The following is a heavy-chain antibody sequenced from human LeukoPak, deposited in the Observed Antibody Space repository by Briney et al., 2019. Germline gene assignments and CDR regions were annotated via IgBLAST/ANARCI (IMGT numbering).Heavy chain of an antibody. Sequence: TGGSLRLSCVASGFTFSSYSMHWVRQIPGERPEWVSSISGDTTYIYYADSLKGRFTISRDNTNTSLFLQMNSLRAEDTATYFCARRGTDASFSFFDVWGQGTVVTVSS. CDR1: GFTFSSYS. D-gene: IGHD1-1*01. CDR2: ISGDTTYI. CDR3: ARRGTDASFSFFDV. J-gene: IGHJ3*01. V-gene: IGHV3-21*01.